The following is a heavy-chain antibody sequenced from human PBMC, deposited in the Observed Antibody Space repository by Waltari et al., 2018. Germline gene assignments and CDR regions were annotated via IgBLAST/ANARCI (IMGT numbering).Heavy chain of an antibody. J-gene: IGHJ5*02. CDR2: MNPNTGYT. Sequence: QVQLVQSGAEVMKPGASVKVSCTASGYTFTTYEINWGRQATGQGFEWMGGMNPNTGYTVHAQKFQGRGTITRDTSISTAFMELSSLNAEDTALYFCARGRDVYAGYDYNWFDPWGQGTLVTVSS. CDR3: ARGRDVYAGYDYNWFDP. CDR1: GYTFTTYE. D-gene: IGHD5-12*01. V-gene: IGHV1-8*03.